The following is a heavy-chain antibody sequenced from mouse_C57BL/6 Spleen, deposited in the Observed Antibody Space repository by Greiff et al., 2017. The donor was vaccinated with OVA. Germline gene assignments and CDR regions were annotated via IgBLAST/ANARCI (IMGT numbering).Heavy chain of an antibody. CDR3: ARVYDYDSDWFAY. V-gene: IGHV5-17*01. D-gene: IGHD2-4*01. J-gene: IGHJ3*01. CDR1: GFTFSDYG. CDR2: ISSGSSTI. Sequence: EVHLVESGGGLVKPGGSLKLSCAASGFTFSDYGMHWVRQAPEKGLEWVAYISSGSSTIYYADTVKGRFTISRDNAKNTLFLQMTSLRSEDTAMYYCARVYDYDSDWFAYWGQGTLVTVSA.